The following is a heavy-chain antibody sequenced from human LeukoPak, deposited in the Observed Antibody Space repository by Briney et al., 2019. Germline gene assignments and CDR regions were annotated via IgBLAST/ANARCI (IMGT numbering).Heavy chain of an antibody. V-gene: IGHV3-21*01. Sequence: PGGSLRLSCAASGFTFSGYSMNWVRQAPGKGLEWVSSISSSSSYIYYADSVKGRFTISRDNAKNSLYLQMNSLRAEDTAVYYCARGPIVGATHDYWGQGTLVTVSS. CDR2: ISSSSSYI. CDR3: ARGPIVGATHDY. D-gene: IGHD1-26*01. J-gene: IGHJ4*02. CDR1: GFTFSGYS.